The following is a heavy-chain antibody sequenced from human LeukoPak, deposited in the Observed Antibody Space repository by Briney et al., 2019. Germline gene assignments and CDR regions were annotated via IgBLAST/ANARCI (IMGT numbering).Heavy chain of an antibody. CDR1: GYTFTGYY. CDR3: VRGRFGEWDNWFDP. CDR2: INPTSCAT. V-gene: IGHV1-2*02. D-gene: IGHD3-10*01. Sequence: ASVKVSCKASGYTFTGYYIHWVGQAPRQGLEWMAWINPTSCATNYAPKFQGRISMTTDTSISTAYMALSRLTSDDTAVYFCVRGRFGEWDNWFDPWGQGTLVTVSS. J-gene: IGHJ5*02.